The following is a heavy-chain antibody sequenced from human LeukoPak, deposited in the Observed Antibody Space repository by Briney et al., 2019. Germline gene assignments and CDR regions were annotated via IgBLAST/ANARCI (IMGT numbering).Heavy chain of an antibody. Sequence: SGGSLRLSCAASGFTFSSYAMSWVRQAPGKGLEWVSAISGSGGSTYYADSVKGRFTISRDNSKNTLYLQMNSLRAEDTAVYYCAREHYYGSGSYYFYYYYGMDVWGQGTTVTVSS. CDR1: GFTFSSYA. V-gene: IGHV3-23*01. D-gene: IGHD3-10*01. CDR2: ISGSGGST. J-gene: IGHJ6*02. CDR3: AREHYYGSGSYYFYYYYGMDV.